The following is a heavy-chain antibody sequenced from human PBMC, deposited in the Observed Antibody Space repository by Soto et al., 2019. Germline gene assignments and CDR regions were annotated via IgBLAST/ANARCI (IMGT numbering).Heavy chain of an antibody. CDR3: ARDLLPMTGTANDAFDI. D-gene: IGHD1-1*01. J-gene: IGHJ3*02. Sequence: QIQLVQSGAEVKKPGASVKVSCKASGYMFSHYGINWVRQAPGQGLEWVAWISGYNGNTKYAQKFQGRVTMIMDSSTNTAYMELRSLTSDDTAVYYCARDLLPMTGTANDAFDIWGQGTMVTVSS. CDR1: GYMFSHYG. V-gene: IGHV1-18*04. CDR2: ISGYNGNT.